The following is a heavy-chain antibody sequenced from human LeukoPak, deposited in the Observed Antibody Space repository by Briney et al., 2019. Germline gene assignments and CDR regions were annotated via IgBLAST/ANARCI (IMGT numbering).Heavy chain of an antibody. CDR2: IIPISGTA. CDR1: ERPFNNQA. CDR3: AKWAGDSSRWYPGLFDY. Sequence: SVEASCKASERPFNNQAISWVPQSPGQGLEWMGVIIPISGTAKYAQKFEGRVIITADECTSTVYMELSSLTSEHTAVYYCAKWAGDSSRWYPGLFDYWGQGTLVTVSP. J-gene: IGHJ4*02. D-gene: IGHD6-13*01. V-gene: IGHV1-69*13.